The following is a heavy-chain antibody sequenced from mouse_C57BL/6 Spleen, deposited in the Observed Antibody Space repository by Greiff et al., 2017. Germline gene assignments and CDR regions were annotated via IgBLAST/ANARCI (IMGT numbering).Heavy chain of an antibody. CDR2: ISYDGSN. D-gene: IGHD2-2*01. CDR3: ARGRGGIYYGYY. V-gene: IGHV3-6*01. CDR1: GYSITSGYY. Sequence: EVQRVESGPGLVKPSQSLSLTCSVTGYSITSGYYWNWIRQFPGNKLEWMGYISYDGSNNYNPSLKNRISITRDTSKNQFFLKLNSVTTEDTATYYCARGRGGIYYGYYWGQGTTLTVSS. J-gene: IGHJ2*01.